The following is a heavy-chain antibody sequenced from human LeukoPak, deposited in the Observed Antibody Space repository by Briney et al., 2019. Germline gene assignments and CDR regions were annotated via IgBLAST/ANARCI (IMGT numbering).Heavy chain of an antibody. V-gene: IGHV3-23*01. CDR3: KPALAAVARLDF. J-gene: IGHJ4*02. Sequence: HTGGSLRLSCAASGFTFSSYAMNWVRQAPGKGLEWVSGISTRGDRTYYADSVKGRFTISRDNSKNTPYVQMDSLRAEDTAVYYCKPALAAVARLDFWGQGTLVTVSS. CDR2: ISTRGDRT. CDR1: GFTFSSYA. D-gene: IGHD6-13*01.